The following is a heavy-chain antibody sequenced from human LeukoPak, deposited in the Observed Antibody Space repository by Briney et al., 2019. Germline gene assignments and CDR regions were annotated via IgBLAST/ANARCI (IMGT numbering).Heavy chain of an antibody. CDR2: INPNSGGT. V-gene: IGHV1-2*02. J-gene: IGHJ6*02. D-gene: IGHD3-10*01. Sequence: ASAKVSCKASGYTFTGYYMHWVRQAPGQGLEWMGWINPNSGGTNYAQKFQGRVTMTRDTSISTAYMELSRLRSDDTAVYYCARLAGSGSYYFRDYYYCYGMDVWGQGTTVTVSS. CDR3: ARLAGSGSYYFRDYYYCYGMDV. CDR1: GYTFTGYY.